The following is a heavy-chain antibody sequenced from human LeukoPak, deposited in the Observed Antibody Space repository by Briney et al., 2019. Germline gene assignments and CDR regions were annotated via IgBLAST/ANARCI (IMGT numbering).Heavy chain of an antibody. CDR3: AKDRSAAAGTRGYYFDY. V-gene: IGHV3-30*02. CDR1: GFTFSSYG. J-gene: IGHJ4*02. D-gene: IGHD6-13*01. Sequence: GGSLRLSCAASGFTFSSYGMHWVRQAPGKGLEWVAFIRYDGSNKYYADSVKGRFTISRDNSKNTLYLQMNSLRAEDTAVYYCAKDRSAAAGTRGYYFDYWGQGTLVTVSA. CDR2: IRYDGSNK.